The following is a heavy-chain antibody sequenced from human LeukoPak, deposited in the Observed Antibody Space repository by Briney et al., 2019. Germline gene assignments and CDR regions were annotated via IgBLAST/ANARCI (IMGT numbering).Heavy chain of an antibody. J-gene: IGHJ4*02. D-gene: IGHD3-22*01. CDR3: ARDHHDSSGYYFPFDD. V-gene: IGHV3-30*04. CDR1: GFTFSSCV. CDR2: ISYDGGNE. Sequence: GGSLRLSCAASGFTFSSCVMHWVRQAPGKGLEWVAIISYDGGNEYYADSVKGRFTISRDNSKNTLYLQMNSLRAEDTAVYYCARDHHDSSGYYFPFDDWGQGTLVTVSS.